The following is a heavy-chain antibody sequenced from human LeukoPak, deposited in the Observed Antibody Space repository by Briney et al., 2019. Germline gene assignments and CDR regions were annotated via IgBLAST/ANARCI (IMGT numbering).Heavy chain of an antibody. V-gene: IGHV3-48*01. CDR2: ISSSSSTI. D-gene: IGHD6-19*01. CDR3: ARDGAGEQWLDRYFDY. J-gene: IGHJ4*02. Sequence: GGSLRLSCAASGFTFSSYSMNWVRQAPGKGLEWVSYISSSSSTIYYADSVKGRFTISRDNAKNSLYLQMNSLRAEDTAVYYCARDGAGEQWLDRYFDYWGQGTLVTVSS. CDR1: GFTFSSYS.